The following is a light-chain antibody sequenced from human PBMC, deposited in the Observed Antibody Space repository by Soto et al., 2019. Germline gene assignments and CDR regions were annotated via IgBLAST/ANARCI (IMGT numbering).Light chain of an antibody. CDR2: AAS. Sequence: DIQMTQSPSSLSASVGDRVTITCRASQSISSDLNWYQQRSGKAPKFLIYAASSLQSGVPSRFSGSGSGTDFTLTISSLQPEDFATYYCQQSHTIPYTFGQGTKLEIK. J-gene: IGKJ2*01. V-gene: IGKV1-39*01. CDR1: QSISSD. CDR3: QQSHTIPYT.